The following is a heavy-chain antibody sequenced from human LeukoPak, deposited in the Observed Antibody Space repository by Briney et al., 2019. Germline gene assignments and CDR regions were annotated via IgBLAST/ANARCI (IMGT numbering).Heavy chain of an antibody. V-gene: IGHV3-48*02. Sequence: GSLRLSCAASGFNFSSYSLNWVRQAPGKGLEWVSYISSSTRRIYYADSVKGRFTISRDGAKNSLYLQMDSLRDEDTAMYYCAREFPPHCSSTSCYPDHWGQGTLVTVAS. J-gene: IGHJ5*02. D-gene: IGHD2-2*01. CDR2: ISSSTRRI. CDR3: AREFPPHCSSTSCYPDH. CDR1: GFNFSSYS.